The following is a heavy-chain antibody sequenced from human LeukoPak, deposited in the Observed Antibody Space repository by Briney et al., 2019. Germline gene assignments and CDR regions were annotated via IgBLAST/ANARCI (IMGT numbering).Heavy chain of an antibody. CDR1: GGSISSYY. V-gene: IGHV4-59*01. CDR2: IYYSGTTNSGTT. Sequence: SETLSLTCTVSGGSISSYYRSWIRQPPGKGLEWIAYIYYSGTTNSGTTNYNPSLKSRVTISLDTSKNQFSLRLNSVTAADTAVYYCVRSNKYNSSWYDYFDYWGPGTLVTVSS. J-gene: IGHJ4*02. CDR3: VRSNKYNSSWYDYFDY. D-gene: IGHD6-13*01.